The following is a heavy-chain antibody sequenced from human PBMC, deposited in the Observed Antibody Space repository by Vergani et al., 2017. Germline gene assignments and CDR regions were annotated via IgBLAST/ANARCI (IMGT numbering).Heavy chain of an antibody. D-gene: IGHD4-11*01. J-gene: IGHJ4*02. V-gene: IGHV3-7*01. CDR2: IKQDGSEK. CDR1: GFTFSSYG. Sequence: VQLVESGGGVVQPGRSLRLSCAASGFTFSSYGMHWVRQAPGKGLEWVANIKQDGSEKYYVDSVKGRFTISRDNAKNSLYLQMNSLRAEDTAVYYCARDLSPMTTVTTDDYWGQGTLVTVSS. CDR3: ARDLSPMTTVTTDDY.